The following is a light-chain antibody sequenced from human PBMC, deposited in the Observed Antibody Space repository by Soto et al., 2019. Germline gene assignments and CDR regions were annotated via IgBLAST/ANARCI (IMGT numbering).Light chain of an antibody. CDR1: RSDVGGYNY. Sequence: QSALTQPASVSGSPGQSFTISCTGTRSDVGGYNYVSWYQHHPGKAPKLMIYDVTNRPSGVSNRFSGSKSGNTASLTISGLQAEDEADYYCTSYTTSSPYLVFGGRTKLTVL. J-gene: IGLJ3*02. CDR3: TSYTTSSPYLV. V-gene: IGLV2-14*03. CDR2: DVT.